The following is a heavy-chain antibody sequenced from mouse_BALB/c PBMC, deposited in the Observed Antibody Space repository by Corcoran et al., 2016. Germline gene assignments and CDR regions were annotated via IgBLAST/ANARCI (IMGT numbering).Heavy chain of an antibody. J-gene: IGHJ3*01. CDR2: INPYNDGT. Sequence: EVQLQQSGPELVKPGASVKMSCKASGYTFTSYVMHWVRQKPGQGLEWIGYINPYNDGTKYNEKFKGKDTLTSDKSSSTAYMELSSLTSEDSAVYYCAREDSPAWFAYWGQGTLVTVSA. D-gene: IGHD6-1*01. CDR3: AREDSPAWFAY. V-gene: IGHV1S136*01. CDR1: GYTFTSYV.